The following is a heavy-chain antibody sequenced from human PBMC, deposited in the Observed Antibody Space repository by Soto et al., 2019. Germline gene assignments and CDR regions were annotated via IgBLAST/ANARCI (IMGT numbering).Heavy chain of an antibody. Sequence: GSLRLSGTVSGFACRHNYLTWIRRAPGKGLEWLSYINTGGSPAYYADSVKGRFTISTDIAKKSLYLQMDSLRADDTGVYYCATGGIYYETWGQGTLVTVSS. CDR3: ATGGIYYET. J-gene: IGHJ5*02. D-gene: IGHD1-26*01. CDR2: INTGGSPA. CDR1: GFACRHNY. V-gene: IGHV3-11*01.